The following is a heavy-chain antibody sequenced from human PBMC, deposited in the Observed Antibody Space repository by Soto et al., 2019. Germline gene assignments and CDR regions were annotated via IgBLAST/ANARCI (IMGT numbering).Heavy chain of an antibody. V-gene: IGHV1-8*01. CDR1: GYTFTSYD. CDR3: AREMYYDFWSGTREPGPLGFDP. CDR2: MNPNSGNT. J-gene: IGHJ5*02. D-gene: IGHD3-3*01. Sequence: GASVKVSCKASGYTFTSYDINWVRQATGQGLEWMGWMNPNSGNTGYAQKFQGRVTMTRNTSISTAYMELSSLRSEDTAVYYCAREMYYDFWSGTREPGPLGFDPWGQGTLVTVSS.